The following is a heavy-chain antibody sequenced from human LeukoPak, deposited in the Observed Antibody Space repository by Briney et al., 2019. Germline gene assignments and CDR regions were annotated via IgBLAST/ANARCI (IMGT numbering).Heavy chain of an antibody. V-gene: IGHV1-8*03. D-gene: IGHD6-6*01. CDR1: GYTFTSYD. CDR2: MNPNSGNT. Sequence: GASVKVSCKASGYTFTSYDINWVRQATGQGLEWMGWMNPNSGNTGYAQKFQGRVTITRNTSISTAYMELSSLRSEDTAVYYCARENPAARPGPFDYWGQGTLVTVSS. J-gene: IGHJ4*02. CDR3: ARENPAARPGPFDY.